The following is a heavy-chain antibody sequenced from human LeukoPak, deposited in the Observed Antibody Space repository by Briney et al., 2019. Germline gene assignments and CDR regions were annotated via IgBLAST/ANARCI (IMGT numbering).Heavy chain of an antibody. V-gene: IGHV3-48*01. D-gene: IGHD1-26*01. J-gene: IGHJ4*02. CDR3: AKGYSVGATNLNFDY. Sequence: GGSLRLSCAASGFTFSSYSMNWVRQAPGKGLEWVSYISSSSTIYYADSVKGRFTISRDNAKNSLYLQMSSLRAEDTAVYYCAKGYSVGATNLNFDYWGQGTLVTVSS. CDR2: ISSSSTI. CDR1: GFTFSSYS.